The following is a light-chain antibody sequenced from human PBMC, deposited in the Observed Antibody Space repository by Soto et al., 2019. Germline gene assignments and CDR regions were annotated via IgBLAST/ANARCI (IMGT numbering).Light chain of an antibody. V-gene: IGKV2-28*01. Sequence: DIVMTQSPLSLPVTPGEPASISCRSSQSLLHSNGYKYLDWYLQKPGQSPQLLIYLGSNRASGLPDRFSGSGSGTDFTLKISRVEAEDVGVYYCMQTLQAPWTFGQGTKVEIK. CDR1: QSLLHSNGYKY. CDR2: LGS. J-gene: IGKJ1*01. CDR3: MQTLQAPWT.